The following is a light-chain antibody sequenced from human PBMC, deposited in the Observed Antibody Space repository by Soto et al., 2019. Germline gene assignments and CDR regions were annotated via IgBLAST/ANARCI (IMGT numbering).Light chain of an antibody. CDR2: TAS. V-gene: IGKV1D-12*01. CDR1: QGISSY. CDR3: QQADSFPLS. J-gene: IGKJ4*01. Sequence: DIQMTQSPSSVSASVGDRLIITCRASQGISSYLAWYQQKPGKALELLIYTASKLQRGVPSRFSGSVSGTYFTLTISSLQPEDFATYYCQQADSFPLSFGGGTKVVIK.